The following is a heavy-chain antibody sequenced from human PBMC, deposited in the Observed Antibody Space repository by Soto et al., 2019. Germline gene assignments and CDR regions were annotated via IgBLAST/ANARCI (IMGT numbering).Heavy chain of an antibody. CDR1: GGSISSYY. V-gene: IGHV4-59*01. Sequence: SETLSLTCTVSGGSISSYYWSWIRQPPGKGLEWIGYIYYSGSTNYNPSLKSRVTISVDTSKNQFSLKLSSVTAADTAVYYCARFDYDWWSGETTYYDMYAWAQGNT. J-gene: IGHJ6*02. CDR2: IYYSGST. CDR3: ARFDYDWWSGETTYYDMYA. D-gene: IGHD3-3*01.